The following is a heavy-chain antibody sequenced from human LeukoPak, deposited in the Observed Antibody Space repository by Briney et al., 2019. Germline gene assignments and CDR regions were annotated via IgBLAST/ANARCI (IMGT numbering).Heavy chain of an antibody. CDR3: AKGRDGSGTYYSSSQY. J-gene: IGHJ1*01. CDR2: VYSGGST. D-gene: IGHD3-10*01. CDR1: GFIVTNNY. Sequence: GGSLRLSCTASGFIVTNNYINWVRQAPGKGLEWVSLVYSGGSTYYADSVKGRFTISRDNSKNMVYLQMNSLRAEDTAIYYCAKGRDGSGTYYSSSQYWGQGTLVTVSS. V-gene: IGHV3-66*01.